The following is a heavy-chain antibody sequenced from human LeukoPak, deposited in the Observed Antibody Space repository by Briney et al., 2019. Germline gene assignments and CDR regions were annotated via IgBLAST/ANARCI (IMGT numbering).Heavy chain of an antibody. CDR3: TTDEAAGTDY. J-gene: IGHJ4*02. Sequence: GGSLRLSCAASGLTFRNAWMTWVRRAPGKGLEWVGRIKSKTDGGTIDYAAPVKGRFTISRDDSKNTLFLQMSRLRTEDTAVYYCTTDEAAGTDYWGQGTLVTVSS. CDR1: GLTFRNAW. V-gene: IGHV3-15*01. D-gene: IGHD6-13*01. CDR2: IKSKTDGGTI.